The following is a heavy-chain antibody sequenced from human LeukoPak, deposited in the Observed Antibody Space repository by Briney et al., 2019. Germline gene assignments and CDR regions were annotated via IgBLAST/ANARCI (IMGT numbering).Heavy chain of an antibody. D-gene: IGHD3-22*01. CDR1: GYTFTSYD. V-gene: IGHV1-8*01. Sequence: EASVKVSCKASGYTFTSYDINWVRQATGQGLEWMGWMNPNSGNTSYAQKFQGRVTMTRNTSISTAYMELSSLRSEDTAVYYCALGPYYDIAPPQKYYYYGMDVWGQGTTVTVSS. CDR2: MNPNSGNT. CDR3: ALGPYYDIAPPQKYYYYGMDV. J-gene: IGHJ6*02.